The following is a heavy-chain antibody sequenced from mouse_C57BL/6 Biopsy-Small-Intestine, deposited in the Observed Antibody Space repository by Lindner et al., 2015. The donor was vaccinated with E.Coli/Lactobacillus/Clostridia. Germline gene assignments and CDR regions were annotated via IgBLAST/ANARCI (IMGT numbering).Heavy chain of an antibody. V-gene: IGHV1-66*01. J-gene: IGHJ4*01. Sequence: SVKVSCKTSGYTFINYGIDWMRQAPGRGLEWMGWISPDNGNTKYAQNVQGRVTLTTDTSTRTAYMELTSLRFDDTAVYYCAITDPRLSLDYWGQGTPITVSS. CDR1: GYTFINYG. CDR3: AITDPRLSLDY. CDR2: ISPDNGNT. D-gene: IGHD2-4*01.